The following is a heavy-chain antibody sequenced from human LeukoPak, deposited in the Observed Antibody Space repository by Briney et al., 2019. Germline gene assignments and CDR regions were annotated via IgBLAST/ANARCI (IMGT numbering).Heavy chain of an antibody. V-gene: IGHV3-23*01. CDR3: ARPFRQFDSSSSYYSFDL. J-gene: IGHJ5*02. CDR1: VFIFSSYA. D-gene: IGHD3-22*01. Sequence: GGSLRDSPAASVFIFSSYARTWVRPAPGEGLEWASAISGSGAYTQYADSVKGRFNISRDNSKNALFMQMNSLRAEDTAVYYCARPFRQFDSSSSYYSFDLWGRGTVVTVSS. CDR2: ISGSGAYT.